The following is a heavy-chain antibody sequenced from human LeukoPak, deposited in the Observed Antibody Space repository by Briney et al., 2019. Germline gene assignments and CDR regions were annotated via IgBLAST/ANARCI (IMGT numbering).Heavy chain of an antibody. CDR3: ARRLAGGGRNWFDP. CDR2: MNPNSGNT. J-gene: IGHJ5*02. V-gene: IGHV1-8*01. Sequence: EASVKVSCKASGYTFTSYDINWVRQATGQGLEWMGWMNPNSGNTGYAQKFQGRVTMTRNTSISTAYMELSSLRSEDTAVYYCARRLAGGGRNWFDPWGQGTLVTVSS. CDR1: GYTFTSYD. D-gene: IGHD2-15*01.